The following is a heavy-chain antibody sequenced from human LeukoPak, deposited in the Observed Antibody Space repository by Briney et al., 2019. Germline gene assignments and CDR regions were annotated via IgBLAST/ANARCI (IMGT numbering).Heavy chain of an antibody. J-gene: IGHJ4*02. CDR3: VRANGYSYGMYYFDY. D-gene: IGHD5-18*01. CDR2: INTDTGNP. Sequence: ASVKVSCKASGYTFTSYDINWVRQATGQGLEWMGWINTDTGNPTYAQGFTGRFVFSLDTSVTTAYLQISSLKAEDTAVYYCVRANGYSYGMYYFDYWGQGTLVTVSS. V-gene: IGHV7-4-1*02. CDR1: GYTFTSYD.